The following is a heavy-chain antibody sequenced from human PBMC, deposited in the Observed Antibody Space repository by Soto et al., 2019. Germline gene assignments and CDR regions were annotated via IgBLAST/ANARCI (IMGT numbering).Heavy chain of an antibody. Sequence: GSGPKLVSTTHTLTLTCTFSGFSLSTSGVGVGWIRQPPGKALEWLALIYWNDDKRYSPSLKSRLTITKDTSKNQVVLTMTNMDPVDTXTYYCAHTVRDEYSSSSWGQGTLVTGPS. J-gene: IGHJ5*02. CDR3: AHTVRDEYSSSS. D-gene: IGHD6-6*01. V-gene: IGHV2-5*01. CDR1: GFSLSTSGVG. CDR2: IYWNDDK.